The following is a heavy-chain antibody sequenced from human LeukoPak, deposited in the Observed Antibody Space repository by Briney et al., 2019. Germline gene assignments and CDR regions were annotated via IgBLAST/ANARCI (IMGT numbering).Heavy chain of an antibody. J-gene: IGHJ6*02. D-gene: IGHD3-22*01. V-gene: IGHV1-69*13. CDR3: ARESEKYYDSSGPGYGMDV. CDR1: GGTFSSYA. CDR2: IIPIFGTA. Sequence: SVTVSCKASGGTFSSYAISWVRQAPGQGLEWMGGIIPIFGTANYAQKFQGGVTITADESTSTAYMELSSLRSEDTAVYYCARESEKYYDSSGPGYGMDVWGQGTTVTVSS.